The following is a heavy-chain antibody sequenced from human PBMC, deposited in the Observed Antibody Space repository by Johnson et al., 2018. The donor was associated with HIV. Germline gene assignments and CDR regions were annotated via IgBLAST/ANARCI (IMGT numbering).Heavy chain of an antibody. CDR1: GFTVSSNY. D-gene: IGHD1-26*01. Sequence: VQLVESGGGLVQPGGSLRLSCAASGFTVSSNYMSWVSQAPGKGLEWVSVIYSGGSTYYADSVKGRFTISRDNSKNTLFLEMNSLRAEDTAVYYCAKAWDATRQTDALDVWGQGTMVTVSS. V-gene: IGHV3-66*01. CDR2: IYSGGST. CDR3: AKAWDATRQTDALDV. J-gene: IGHJ3*01.